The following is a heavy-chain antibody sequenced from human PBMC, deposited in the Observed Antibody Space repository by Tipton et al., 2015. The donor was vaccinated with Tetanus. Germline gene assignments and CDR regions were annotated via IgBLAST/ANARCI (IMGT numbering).Heavy chain of an antibody. CDR1: GFTFSSCW. CDR2: ITADGSGA. CDR3: ARYTVVTAGDY. V-gene: IGHV3-74*01. Sequence: SLRLSCVASGFTFSSCWMHWVRQDPGKGLVWVGRITADGSGANYADSVRGRFSISRDNANNMLYLQMNSLRAEDTGIYYCARYTVVTAGDYWGQGTLVTVSS. D-gene: IGHD2-21*02. J-gene: IGHJ4*02.